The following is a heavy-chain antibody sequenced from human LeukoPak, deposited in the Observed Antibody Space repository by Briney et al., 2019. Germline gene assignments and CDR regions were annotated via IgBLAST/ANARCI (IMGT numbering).Heavy chain of an antibody. CDR2: MNPNSGNT. Sequence: ASVNVSCKASGYTFTSYDINWVRQATGQGLEWMGWMNPNSGNTGYAQKFQGRVTMTRNTSISTAYMELSSLRSEDTAVYYCARSGSNYDILTGYYYYGMDVWGQGTTVTVSS. J-gene: IGHJ6*02. V-gene: IGHV1-8*01. CDR3: ARSGSNYDILTGYYYYGMDV. CDR1: GYTFTSYD. D-gene: IGHD3-9*01.